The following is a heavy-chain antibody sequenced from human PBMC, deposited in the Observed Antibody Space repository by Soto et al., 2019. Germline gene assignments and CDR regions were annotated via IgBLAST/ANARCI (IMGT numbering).Heavy chain of an antibody. Sequence: QITLKESGPTLVKATQTLTLTCTFSGFSLTTSGVGVGWIRQPPGKALEWLALIYWDDDQRYSPSLKTRLTITKDTSKNQVVLTMTNIDPVDTATYYCAHRGTAFDYWGQGTLVTVSS. CDR2: IYWDDDQ. CDR3: AHRGTAFDY. D-gene: IGHD3-10*01. V-gene: IGHV2-5*02. J-gene: IGHJ4*02. CDR1: GFSLTTSGVG.